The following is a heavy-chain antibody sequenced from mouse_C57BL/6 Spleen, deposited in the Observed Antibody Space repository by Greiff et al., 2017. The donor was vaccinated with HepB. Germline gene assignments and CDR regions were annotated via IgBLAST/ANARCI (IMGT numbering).Heavy chain of an antibody. CDR2: ISDGGSYT. D-gene: IGHD2-5*01. V-gene: IGHV5-4*01. J-gene: IGHJ3*01. CDR3: ARVYSNHEGFAY. CDR1: GFTFSSYA. Sequence: EVQLVESGGGLVKPGGSLKLSCAASGFTFSSYAMSWVRQTPEKRLEWVATISDGGSYTYYPDNVKGRFTISRDNAKNNLYLQMSHLKSEDTAMYYCARVYSNHEGFAYWGQGTLVTVSA.